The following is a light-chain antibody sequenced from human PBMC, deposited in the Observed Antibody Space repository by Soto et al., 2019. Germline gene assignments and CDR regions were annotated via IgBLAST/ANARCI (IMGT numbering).Light chain of an antibody. Sequence: DIQMTQSPSSLSASVGDRVTITWRASQSISSYLNWYQQKPGKAPKFLIYAASSLESGVPSRFSGSGSGTDFTLTINSLLPEDFATYYCQQSYSTPLTFGGGTKVDIK. CDR2: AAS. CDR1: QSISSY. V-gene: IGKV1-39*01. CDR3: QQSYSTPLT. J-gene: IGKJ4*01.